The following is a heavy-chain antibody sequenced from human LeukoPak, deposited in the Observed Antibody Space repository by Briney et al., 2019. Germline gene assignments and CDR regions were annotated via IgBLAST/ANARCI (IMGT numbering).Heavy chain of an antibody. D-gene: IGHD3-22*01. CDR1: GFTFSGYS. CDR3: ARVDDSSGYSSFYFDY. Sequence: GGSLRLSCAASGFTFSGYSMNWVRQAPGKGLKWISYISSTSNTIYYADSVKGRFIISRDNTRDSLFLQMNSLRAEDTAVYYCARVDDSSGYSSFYFDYWGQGTLVTVSS. CDR2: ISSTSNTI. V-gene: IGHV3-48*04. J-gene: IGHJ4*02.